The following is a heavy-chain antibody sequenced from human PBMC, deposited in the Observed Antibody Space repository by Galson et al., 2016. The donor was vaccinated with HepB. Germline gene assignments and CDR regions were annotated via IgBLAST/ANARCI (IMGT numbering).Heavy chain of an antibody. J-gene: IGHJ2*01. CDR3: AKEHAASRGWYFDL. CDR2: INWNSRSL. CDR1: GLSFEDHG. V-gene: IGHV3-9*01. D-gene: IGHD2-15*01. Sequence: SLRLSCAASGLSFEDHGMHWVRQAPGKGLEWVSSINWNSRSLDYADSVRGRFTISRDNAKNSLFLQMNSLKLEDAALYYCAKEHAASRGWYFDLWGRGPRVTVSS.